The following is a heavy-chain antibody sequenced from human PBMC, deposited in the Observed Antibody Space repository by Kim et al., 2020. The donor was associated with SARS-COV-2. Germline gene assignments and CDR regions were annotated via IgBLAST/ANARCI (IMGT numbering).Heavy chain of an antibody. CDR3: AKADCDAIGCHVRDY. CDR2: ISGSGEST. D-gene: IGHD3-10*02. V-gene: IGHV3-23*01. CDR1: GFTFSSYA. Sequence: GGSLRLSRTASGFTFSSYAMGWVRQAPGNGLEWVSSISGSGESTSSADSVKGRFTISRDNSKNTLYMQMNSLRVEDTAIYYCAKADCDAIGCHVRDYWGQGTLVTVSA. J-gene: IGHJ4*02.